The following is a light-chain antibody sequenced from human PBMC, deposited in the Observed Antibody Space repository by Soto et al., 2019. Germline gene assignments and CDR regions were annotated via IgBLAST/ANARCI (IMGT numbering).Light chain of an antibody. J-gene: IGLJ2*01. CDR3: QTWGTGIHVV. CDR1: SGHSSYA. Sequence: QLVLTQSPSASASLGASVNLTCTLSSGHSSYAIAWHQQQPEKGPRYLMKLNSDGRHSKGDGIPDRFSGSSSGAERYLTISSLQSEDEADYYCQTWGTGIHVVFGGGTKLTVL. CDR2: LNSDGRH. V-gene: IGLV4-69*01.